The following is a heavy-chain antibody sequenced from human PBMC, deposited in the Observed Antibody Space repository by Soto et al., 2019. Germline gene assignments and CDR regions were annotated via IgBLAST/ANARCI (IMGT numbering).Heavy chain of an antibody. CDR1: GFTFSSYD. Sequence: EVQLVESGGGLVQPGGSLRLSCSASGFTFSSYDMHWVRQGPGKGLEWVSAIGTAGDTNYAGSVKGRFTISRENAKNSLYLQMNSLRAGDTAIYFCARGIGPTLFDYWGQGTLVTVSS. V-gene: IGHV3-13*04. CDR2: IGTAGDT. CDR3: ARGIGPTLFDY. D-gene: IGHD2-15*01. J-gene: IGHJ4*02.